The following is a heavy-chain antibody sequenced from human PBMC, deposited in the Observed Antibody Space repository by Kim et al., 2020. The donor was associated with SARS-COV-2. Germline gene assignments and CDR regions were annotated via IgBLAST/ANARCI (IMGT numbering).Heavy chain of an antibody. CDR2: ISGSGGVT. D-gene: IGHD1-26*01. CDR1: GFAFSTYG. Sequence: GGSLRLSCAASGFAFSTYGMSWVRQAPGRGLEWVSVISGSGGVTHYADSVKGRFTISRDNSKNTLYLQMNSLRAEDTAVFYCAKGATGSYDYWGQGTLVTVSS. CDR3: AKGATGSYDY. J-gene: IGHJ4*02. V-gene: IGHV3-23*01.